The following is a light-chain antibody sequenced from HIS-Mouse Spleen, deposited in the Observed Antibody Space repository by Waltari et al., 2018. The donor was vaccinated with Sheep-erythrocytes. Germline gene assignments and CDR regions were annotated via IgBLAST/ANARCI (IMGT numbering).Light chain of an antibody. J-gene: IGLJ2*01. V-gene: IGLV2-11*01. CDR2: DVS. CDR3: CSYAGSYTVV. CDR1: SSDVGGYNY. Sequence: QSALPQPRSVSGYPGQSATISCTGTSSDVGGYNYVSWYQQPPGKAPTLMIYDVSKRPSGVPDRFSGSKSGNTASLTISGLQAEDEADYYCCSYAGSYTVVFGGGTKLTVL.